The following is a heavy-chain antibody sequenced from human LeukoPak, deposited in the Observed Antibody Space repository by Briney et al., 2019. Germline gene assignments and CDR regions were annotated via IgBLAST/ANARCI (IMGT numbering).Heavy chain of an antibody. CDR1: GGSISSYY. Sequence: SETLSLTCTVSGGSISSYYWSWIRQPPGKGLEWIGFINYSGSTNYNPSLKSRVTISVDTSKNQLSLKLSSVTAADTAVYYCARVRGYSYGSTGMDVWGQGTTVTVSS. CDR2: INYSGST. J-gene: IGHJ6*02. D-gene: IGHD5-18*01. V-gene: IGHV4-59*01. CDR3: ARVRGYSYGSTGMDV.